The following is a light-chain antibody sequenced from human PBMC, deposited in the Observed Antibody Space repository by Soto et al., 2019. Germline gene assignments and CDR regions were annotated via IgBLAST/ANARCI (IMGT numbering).Light chain of an antibody. CDR3: QQYSNWPLWT. V-gene: IGKV3-15*01. CDR1: QSVSSN. J-gene: IGKJ1*01. CDR2: GPS. Sequence: EIVMTQSPATLSVSPGERATLSCRASQSVSSNLAWYQQKPGQAPRLLIYGPSTMATGIPARFSGSGSGTEFTLTISSLQSEDFAVYYCQQYSNWPLWTFGQGTKVEIK.